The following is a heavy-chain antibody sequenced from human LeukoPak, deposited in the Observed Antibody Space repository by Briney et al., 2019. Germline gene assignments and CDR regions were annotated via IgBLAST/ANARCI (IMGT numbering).Heavy chain of an antibody. CDR3: ARVYGDHDAFDI. CDR2: IYYSGST. D-gene: IGHD4-17*01. J-gene: IGHJ3*02. V-gene: IGHV4-59*01. Sequence: PSETLSLTCTVSGGSINNYYWSWIRQPPGKGLEWIGYIYYSGSTNYNPSLKSRVTISVDTSKNQFSLKLSSVTAADTAVYYCARVYGDHDAFDIWGQGTMVTVSS. CDR1: GGSINNYY.